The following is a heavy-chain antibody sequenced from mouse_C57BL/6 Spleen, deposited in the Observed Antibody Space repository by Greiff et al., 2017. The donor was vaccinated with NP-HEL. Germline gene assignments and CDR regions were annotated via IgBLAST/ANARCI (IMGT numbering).Heavy chain of an antibody. J-gene: IGHJ4*01. CDR1: GYSFTGYY. CDR2: INPSTGGT. D-gene: IGHD1-1*01. CDR3: ARSDYYGSSYRAMDY. V-gene: IGHV1-42*01. Sequence: EVQLQQSGPELVKPGASVKISCKASGYSFTGYYMNWVKQSPEKSLEWIGEINPSTGGTTYNQKFKAKATLTVDKSSSTAYMQLKSLTSEDSAVYYCARSDYYGSSYRAMDYWGQGTSVTVSS.